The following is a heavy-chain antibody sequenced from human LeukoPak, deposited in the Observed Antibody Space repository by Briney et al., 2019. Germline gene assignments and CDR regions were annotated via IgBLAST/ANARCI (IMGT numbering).Heavy chain of an antibody. Sequence: GGSLRLSCAASGFTFSSYNMNWVRQAPGKGLEWVSSITSGSSYIYYADSVKGRFTISRDNAKNSLFLQMNSLRAEDTAVYYCARDPYSGSYGNYYYYFMDVWGKGTTVTISS. D-gene: IGHD1-26*01. CDR1: GFTFSSYN. CDR3: ARDPYSGSYGNYYYYFMDV. J-gene: IGHJ6*03. CDR2: ITSGSSYI. V-gene: IGHV3-21*01.